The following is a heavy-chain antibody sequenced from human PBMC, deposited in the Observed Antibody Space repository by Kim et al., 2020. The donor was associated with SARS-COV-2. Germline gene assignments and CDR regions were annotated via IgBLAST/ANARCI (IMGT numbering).Heavy chain of an antibody. CDR3: ARGGSSWYSDY. D-gene: IGHD6-13*01. V-gene: IGHV4-39*01. Sequence: TYYNPSLKSRVTISVDTTKNQFSLKLSSVTAADTAVYYCARGGSSWYSDYWGQGTLVTVSS. J-gene: IGHJ4*02. CDR2: T.